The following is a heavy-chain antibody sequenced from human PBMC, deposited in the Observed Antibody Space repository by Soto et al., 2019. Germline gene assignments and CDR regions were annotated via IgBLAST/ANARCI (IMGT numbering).Heavy chain of an antibody. CDR3: ARSFSWFDP. J-gene: IGHJ5*02. Sequence: PSETLSLTCAVSGYSISSGYYWGWIRQPPGKGLEWIGSIYHSGSTYYNPSLESRVTISVDTSKNQFSLKLSSVTAADTAVYYCARSFSWFDPWGQGTLVTVSS. CDR1: GYSISSGYY. CDR2: IYHSGST. V-gene: IGHV4-38-2*01.